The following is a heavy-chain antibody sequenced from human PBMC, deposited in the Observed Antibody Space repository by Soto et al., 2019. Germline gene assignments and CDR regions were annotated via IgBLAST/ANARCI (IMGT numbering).Heavy chain of an antibody. V-gene: IGHV4-39*01. CDR3: ARRNSGSYSSYYFDY. CDR1: GGSISSSSYY. D-gene: IGHD1-26*01. Sequence: SETLSLTCTVSGGSISSSSYYWGWVRQPPGKGLEWIGSIYYSGSTYYNPSLKSRVTISVDTSKNQFSLKLSSVTAADTAVYYCARRNSGSYSSYYFDYWGQGTLVTVS. J-gene: IGHJ4*02. CDR2: IYYSGST.